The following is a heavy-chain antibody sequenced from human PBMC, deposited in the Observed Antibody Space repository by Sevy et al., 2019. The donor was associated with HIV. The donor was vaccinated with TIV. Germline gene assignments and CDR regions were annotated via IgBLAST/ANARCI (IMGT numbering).Heavy chain of an antibody. J-gene: IGHJ4*02. CDR1: GFTFSSYW. CDR3: ARGSFCSSASCYSGGYHY. CDR2: IKQDGRER. Sequence: GGSLRLSCAASGFTFSSYWLNWVRQAPGKGLEWVANIKQDGRERYYVDSVKGRFTISRDNAKNSLYRQMNSLRAEDTAVYYCARGSFCSSASCYSGGYHYWGQGTLVTVSS. V-gene: IGHV3-7*01. D-gene: IGHD2-2*01.